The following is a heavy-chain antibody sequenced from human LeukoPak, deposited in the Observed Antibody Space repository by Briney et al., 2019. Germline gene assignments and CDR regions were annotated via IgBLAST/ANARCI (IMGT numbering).Heavy chain of an antibody. V-gene: IGHV1-2*04. CDR3: ARGEGLRSGSYYGFDY. J-gene: IGHJ4*02. D-gene: IGHD1-26*01. CDR1: GYTFTGYY. Sequence: GASVKVSCKASGYTFTGYYMHWVRQAPGQGLEWMGWINPNSGGTNYAQKFQGWVTMTRDTSISTAYMELSRLRSDDTAVYYCARGEGLRSGSYYGFDYWGQGTLVTVSS. CDR2: INPNSGGT.